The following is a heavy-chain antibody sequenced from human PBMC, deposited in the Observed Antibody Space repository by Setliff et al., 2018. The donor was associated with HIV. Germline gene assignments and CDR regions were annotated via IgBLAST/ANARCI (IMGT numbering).Heavy chain of an antibody. V-gene: IGHV4-59*08. CDR1: GGSISTYY. CDR3: ARHGHFYDSSSSDAFDI. J-gene: IGHJ3*02. Sequence: PSETLSLTCNVSGGSISTYYWSWIRQPPGKGLELLGYVSYSGSTNFNPSLESRLSMSVDMSKYHFSLKLRSVTAAYTAVYYCARHGHFYDSSSSDAFDIWGHGTMVTVSS. D-gene: IGHD3-22*01. CDR2: VSYSGST.